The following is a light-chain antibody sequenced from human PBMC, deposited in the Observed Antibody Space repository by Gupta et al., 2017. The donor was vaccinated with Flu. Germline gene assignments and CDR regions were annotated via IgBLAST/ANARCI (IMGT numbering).Light chain of an antibody. Sequence: PATLSVSPGERATLTCRASQDFGGNLSWFQQKPGQAPRLLISGASIRATGIPARFSGSGSGTEFTLTISSVQSEDFAVYYCQQYKSWPLTFGGGTKVEIK. CDR3: QQYKSWPLT. CDR1: QDFGGN. V-gene: IGKV3-15*01. CDR2: GAS. J-gene: IGKJ4*01.